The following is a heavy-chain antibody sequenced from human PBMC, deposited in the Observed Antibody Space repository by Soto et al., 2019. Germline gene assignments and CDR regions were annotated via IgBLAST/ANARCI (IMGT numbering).Heavy chain of an antibody. CDR2: ISYDSTKP. CDR1: GFTFNSCR. J-gene: IGHJ6*02. CDR3: ARRRSSCSDVHYYSLDV. V-gene: IGHV3-30*03. Sequence: VGSLRLPCAAPGFTFNSCRMHWVRQGRGNGLEWLALISYDSTKPYSADSVQGRFTSSRDNSNSAPYVQTNSLTGVHTAVYYCARRRSSCSDVHYYSLDVWGQGTTVTVSS. D-gene: IGHD1-26*01.